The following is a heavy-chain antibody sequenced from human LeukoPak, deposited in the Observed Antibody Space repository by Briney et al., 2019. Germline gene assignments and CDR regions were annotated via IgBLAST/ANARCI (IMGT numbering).Heavy chain of an antibody. J-gene: IGHJ4*02. CDR1: GFTSSNAW. CDR3: TTAMAFYFDY. V-gene: IGHV3-15*01. Sequence: GGSLRLSCAASGFTSSNAWMSWVRQAPGKGQEWVGRIKSKTDGGTTDYAAPVKGRFTISRDDSKNTLYLQMNSLKTEDSAVYYCTTAMAFYFDYWGQGTLVTVSS. D-gene: IGHD3-10*01. CDR2: IKSKTDGGTT.